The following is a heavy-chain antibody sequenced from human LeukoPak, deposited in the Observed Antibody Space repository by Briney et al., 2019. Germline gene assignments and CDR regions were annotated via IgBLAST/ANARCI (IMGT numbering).Heavy chain of an antibody. Sequence: GGSLRLSCAASGFTFRCHWIHWVRQSPGKGLVLVSRINGDGSSTNYADSVRGRFTISRDNPKNTVYLQMNSLRAEDTAVYYCTRVGGYYHSPLDYWGQGTPVTVTS. CDR3: TRVGGYYHSPLDY. CDR2: INGDGSST. J-gene: IGHJ4*02. D-gene: IGHD3-22*01. V-gene: IGHV3-74*01. CDR1: GFTFRCHW.